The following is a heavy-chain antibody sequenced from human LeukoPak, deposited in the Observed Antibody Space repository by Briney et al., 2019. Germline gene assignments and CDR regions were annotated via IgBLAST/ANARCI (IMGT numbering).Heavy chain of an antibody. J-gene: IGHJ4*02. V-gene: IGHV1-69*05. CDR3: ASGSYVWGSYRYTGPFDY. CDR1: GGTFSSYA. Sequence: SVKVSCKASGGTFSSYAISWVRQAPGQGLEWMGGIIPIFGTANYAQKFQGRVTITMDESTSTAYMELSSLRSEDTAVYFYASGSYVWGSYRYTGPFDYWGQGTLVTVSS. CDR2: IIPIFGTA. D-gene: IGHD3-16*02.